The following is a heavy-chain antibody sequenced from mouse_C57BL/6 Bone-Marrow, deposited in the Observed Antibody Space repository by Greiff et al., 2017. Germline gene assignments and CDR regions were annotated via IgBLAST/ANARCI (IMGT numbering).Heavy chain of an antibody. J-gene: IGHJ4*01. CDR3: ARDRRDYYGSSPYAMDY. CDR2: ISDGGSYT. V-gene: IGHV5-4*01. Sequence: EVQVVESGGGLVKPGGSLKLSCAASGFTFSSYAMSWVRQTPEKRLEWVATISDGGSYTYYPDNVKGRFTISRDNAKNNLYLQMSHLKSEDTAMYYCARDRRDYYGSSPYAMDYWGQGTPVTVSS. D-gene: IGHD1-1*01. CDR1: GFTFSSYA.